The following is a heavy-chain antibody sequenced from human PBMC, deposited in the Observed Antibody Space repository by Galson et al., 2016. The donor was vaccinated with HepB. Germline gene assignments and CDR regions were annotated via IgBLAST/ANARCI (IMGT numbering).Heavy chain of an antibody. Sequence: SLRLSCAASGFSVSGDYMGWVRQAPGKALEWVSLINSVGNTYYADSVRGRFTISRDNSKNTLYLQMNGLRVDDTAVYHCARGLGDMAYFQHWGRGTLVTVSS. CDR2: INSVGNT. V-gene: IGHV3-53*01. CDR1: GFSVSGDY. J-gene: IGHJ1*01. CDR3: ARGLGDMAYFQH. D-gene: IGHD5-24*01.